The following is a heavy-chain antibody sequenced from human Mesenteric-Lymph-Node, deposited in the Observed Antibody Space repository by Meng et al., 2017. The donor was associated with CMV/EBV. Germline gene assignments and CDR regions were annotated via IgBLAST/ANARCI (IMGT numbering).Heavy chain of an antibody. D-gene: IGHD6-13*01. CDR3: ASEYSSSSL. V-gene: IGHV1-69*05. Sequence: SVKVSCKASGGTFSSYAISWVRQAPGQGLEWMGGIIPIFGTANYAQKFQGRVTMTRDTSISTAYMELSRLRSDDTAVYYCASEYSSSSLWGQGTLVTVSS. CDR2: IIPIFGTA. J-gene: IGHJ4*02. CDR1: GGTFSSYA.